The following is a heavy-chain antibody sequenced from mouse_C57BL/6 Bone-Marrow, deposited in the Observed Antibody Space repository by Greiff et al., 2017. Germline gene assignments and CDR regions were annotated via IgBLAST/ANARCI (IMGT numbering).Heavy chain of an antibody. Sequence: EVQLVESGGGLVKPGGSLTLSCAASGFTFSDYGMHWVRQAPEKGLEWVAYISSGSSTIYYADTVKGRFTISRDNAKNTLFLQMTSLRSEDTAMYYCARGTTVARHYYAMDYWGQGTSVTVSS. D-gene: IGHD1-1*01. CDR3: ARGTTVARHYYAMDY. CDR2: ISSGSSTI. CDR1: GFTFSDYG. J-gene: IGHJ4*01. V-gene: IGHV5-17*01.